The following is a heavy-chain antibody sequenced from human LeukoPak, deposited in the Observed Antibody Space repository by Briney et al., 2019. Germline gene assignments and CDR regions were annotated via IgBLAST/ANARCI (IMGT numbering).Heavy chain of an antibody. J-gene: IGHJ6*04. V-gene: IGHV3-11*04. Sequence: GESLKISCAASGFTFSDYYMSWIRQAPGKGLEWLSCMSSSGGTIYYADSVKGRFTISRDNAKNSLYLQMNSLRAEDTAVYYCAELGITMIGGVWGKGTTVTISS. CDR3: AELGITMIGGV. CDR1: GFTFSDYY. D-gene: IGHD3-10*02. CDR2: MSSSGGTI.